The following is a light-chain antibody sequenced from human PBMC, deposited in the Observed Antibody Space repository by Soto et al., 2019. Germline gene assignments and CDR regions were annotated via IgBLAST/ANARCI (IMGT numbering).Light chain of an antibody. J-gene: IGKJ1*01. CDR1: QSVSSSY. V-gene: IGKV3-20*01. Sequence: TQXPGTLXSSPGERATISCRASQSVSSSYLAWYQHKPGQAPRLLIYATSSRATGIPDRFGGSGSGTDFTLTISRLEPEDFAVYYCQQYFASSWTFGQGTKVDIK. CDR3: QQYFASSWT. CDR2: ATS.